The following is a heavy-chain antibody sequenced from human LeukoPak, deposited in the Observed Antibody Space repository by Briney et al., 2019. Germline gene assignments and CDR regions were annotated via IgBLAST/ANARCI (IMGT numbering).Heavy chain of an antibody. D-gene: IGHD3-3*01. V-gene: IGHV3-23*01. CDR1: GFTFSSYA. CDR3: AKDLFTDYDFWSGYFYYYYYYGMDV. J-gene: IGHJ6*02. CDR2: ICDNGGST. Sequence: GGSLRLSCEASGFTFSSYAMNWVRQAPGKGLEWVSVICDNGGSTYYADSVKGRFTISRDNSKNTLYLQMNSLRAEDTAVYYCAKDLFTDYDFWSGYFYYYYYYGMDVWGQGTTVTVSS.